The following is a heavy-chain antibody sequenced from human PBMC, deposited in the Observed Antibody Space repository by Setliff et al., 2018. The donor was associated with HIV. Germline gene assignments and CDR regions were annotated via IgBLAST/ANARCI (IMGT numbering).Heavy chain of an antibody. J-gene: IGHJ4*02. V-gene: IGHV4-39*02. D-gene: IGHD6-6*01. CDR1: GGSISSGSHY. Sequence: PSETLSLTCSVSGGSISSGSHYWGWIRQAPGKGLEWIGNIYYSGTTSYNPSLKSRVSISVDTSRNEFSLKLTSVTAADTAVYYCAREFSSSSFDQWGQGTLVTVSS. CDR3: AREFSSSSFDQ. CDR2: IYYSGTT.